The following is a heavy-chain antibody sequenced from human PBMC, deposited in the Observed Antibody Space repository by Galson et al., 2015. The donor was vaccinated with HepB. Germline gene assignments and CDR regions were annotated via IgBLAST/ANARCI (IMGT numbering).Heavy chain of an antibody. V-gene: IGHV3-30*04. Sequence: SLRLSCAASGFTFRNYAIHWVRQAPGKGLEWVALISYDVSNKYYADSVKGRLTISRDNSKNTVYLQVNSLRTEDTAVYYCARAAAGSVGWFDPWGQGTLVTVSS. D-gene: IGHD6-13*01. CDR3: ARAAAGSVGWFDP. J-gene: IGHJ5*02. CDR1: GFTFRNYA. CDR2: ISYDVSNK.